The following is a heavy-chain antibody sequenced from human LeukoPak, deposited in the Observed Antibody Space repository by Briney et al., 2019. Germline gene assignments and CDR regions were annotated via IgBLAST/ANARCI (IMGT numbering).Heavy chain of an antibody. CDR1: GFTFSSYW. Sequence: GESLRLSCAASGFTFSSYWMHWVRQAPGKGLVWVSRINSGGSSTSYAYSVNGRFITSGDTAKKTLLLQMYSIGADTAAVYYCARRSRTTLWYGESKQYYRDVWLKGTSVTV. V-gene: IGHV3-74*01. D-gene: IGHD3-10*01. CDR3: ARRSRTTLWYGESKQYYRDV. CDR2: INSGGSST. J-gene: IGHJ6*03.